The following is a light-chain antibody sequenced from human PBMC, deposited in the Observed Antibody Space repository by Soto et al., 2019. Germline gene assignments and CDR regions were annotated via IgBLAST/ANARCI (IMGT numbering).Light chain of an antibody. V-gene: IGKV3-11*01. CDR3: QQYDSYSSGP. J-gene: IGKJ1*01. CDR2: DAS. Sequence: EIVLTQSPATLSLSPGDRATLSCRASQSVSRYLAWYQQKPGQAPRLLIYDASNRATGIPARFSGSGSGTDFTLTISSLEPEDFATYYCQQYDSYSSGPFGQGTRVEIK. CDR1: QSVSRY.